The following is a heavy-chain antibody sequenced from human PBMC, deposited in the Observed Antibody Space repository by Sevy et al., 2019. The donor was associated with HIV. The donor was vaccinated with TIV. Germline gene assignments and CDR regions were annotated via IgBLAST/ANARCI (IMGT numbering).Heavy chain of an antibody. Sequence: GGSLRLSCAASGFTFSTHWMSWVRQAPGKGLEWVANIKEDGSEKYYVDSVKGRFTISRDNAKNSLFLQMNILRAEDTAVYYCAKDVYWGQGTLVTVSS. CDR1: GFTFSTHW. V-gene: IGHV3-7*03. CDR2: IKEDGSEK. J-gene: IGHJ4*02. CDR3: AKDVY.